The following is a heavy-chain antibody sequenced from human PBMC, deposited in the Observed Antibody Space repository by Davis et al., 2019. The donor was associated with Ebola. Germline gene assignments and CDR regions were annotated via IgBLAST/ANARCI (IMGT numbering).Heavy chain of an antibody. Sequence: PGGSLRLSCAAFGFTFSSYDMSWVRQVPGKGLEWVSTISSSGGSTYYADSVKGRFTMSRDNAKNSLHLQLNSLRVEDSAVYFCARDILEFWGHGTLVTVS. J-gene: IGHJ4*01. D-gene: IGHD1-26*01. CDR2: ISSSGGST. V-gene: IGHV3-23*01. CDR3: ARDILEF. CDR1: GFTFSSYD.